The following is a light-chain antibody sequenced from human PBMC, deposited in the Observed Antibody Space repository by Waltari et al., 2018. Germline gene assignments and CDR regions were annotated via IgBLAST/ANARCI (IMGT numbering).Light chain of an antibody. CDR2: EVS. V-gene: IGLV2-8*01. J-gene: IGLJ2*01. CDR3: SSYAGSNTVV. Sequence: QSALTQPPSASGSPGQSVTIPCTGTSSDAGGYNYVPWYQQSPGKAPKLMIYEVSKRPSGVPERFSGSKSGNTASLTVSGLQGDDEADYYCSSYAGSNTVVFGGGTKLTVL. CDR1: SSDAGGYNY.